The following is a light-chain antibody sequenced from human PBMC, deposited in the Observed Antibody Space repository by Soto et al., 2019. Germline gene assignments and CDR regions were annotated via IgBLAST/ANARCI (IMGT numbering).Light chain of an antibody. CDR3: QQYGSSPRT. Sequence: PGERATLSCRASQTVRSSSLAWYQQKPGQAPRLLIFGASTGAAGFQDRFSGSGSGTDFTLTIRRLEPEDFAVYYCQQYGSSPRTFGQGTKVDIK. V-gene: IGKV3-20*01. CDR2: GAS. J-gene: IGKJ1*01. CDR1: QTVRSSS.